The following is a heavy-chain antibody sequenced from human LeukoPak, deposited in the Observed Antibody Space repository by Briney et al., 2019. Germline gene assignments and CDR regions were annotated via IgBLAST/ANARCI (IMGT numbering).Heavy chain of an antibody. Sequence: KPSETLSLTCTASGGSISRSSSYYWGWIRQPPGKGLEWIGSIYYSGSTYYNPSLKSRVAISVDTSKNQFSLKLSSVTAADTAVYYCARHVPSGYYYYYYYMDVWGKGTTVTVSS. J-gene: IGHJ6*03. CDR1: GGSISRSSSYY. CDR2: IYYSGST. CDR3: ARHVPSGYYYYYYYMDV. V-gene: IGHV4-39*01. D-gene: IGHD5-18*01.